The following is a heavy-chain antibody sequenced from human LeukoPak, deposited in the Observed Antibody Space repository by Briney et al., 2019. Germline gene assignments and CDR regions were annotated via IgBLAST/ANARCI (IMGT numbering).Heavy chain of an antibody. Sequence: PGGSLRLSCAASGFTFSSYAMSWVRQAPGGGLEWGSAISGSGGSTYYPDSVKGRFTISRDNSKNTLYLQMTSLRAEDTAVYYCAKDGTESYYDFWSGLTGYYFDYWGQGTLVTVSS. CDR3: AKDGTESYYDFWSGLTGYYFDY. CDR2: ISGSGGST. CDR1: GFTFSSYA. D-gene: IGHD3-3*01. J-gene: IGHJ4*02. V-gene: IGHV3-23*01.